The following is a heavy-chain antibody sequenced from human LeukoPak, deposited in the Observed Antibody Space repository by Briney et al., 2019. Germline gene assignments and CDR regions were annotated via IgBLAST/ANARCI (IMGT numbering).Heavy chain of an antibody. Sequence: ASVKVSCKASGYTFTSYYMHWVRQAPGQGLEWMGWINTNTGNPTYAQGFTGRFVFSLDTSVSTAYLQISSLKAEDTAVYYCARDQDIVVVPAAIGYWGQGTLVTVSS. CDR3: ARDQDIVVVPAAIGY. V-gene: IGHV7-4-1*02. D-gene: IGHD2-2*01. CDR1: GYTFTSYY. J-gene: IGHJ4*02. CDR2: INTNTGNP.